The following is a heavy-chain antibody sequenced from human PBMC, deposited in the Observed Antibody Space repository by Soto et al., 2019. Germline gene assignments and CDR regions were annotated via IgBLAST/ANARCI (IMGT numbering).Heavy chain of an antibody. CDR1: GFTFSAYW. V-gene: IGHV3-74*01. D-gene: IGHD5-18*01. CDR3: AKREGYTFGLFH. CDR2: IKTDGSST. J-gene: IGHJ4*02. Sequence: EVQLVESGGGLVQPGGSLRLSCAASGFTFSAYWIHWVRQAPEKGLEWVSRIKTDGSSTDYADSVKGRFTISRDNAKNILYLQMDSLRVEDTAVYYCAKREGYTFGLFHWGQGTLVTVSS.